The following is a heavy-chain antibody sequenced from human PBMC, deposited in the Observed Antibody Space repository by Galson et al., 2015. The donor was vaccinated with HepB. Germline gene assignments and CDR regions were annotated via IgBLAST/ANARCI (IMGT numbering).Heavy chain of an antibody. Sequence: SLRLSCAASGFAFDSHAMTWVRQAPGKGLEWVSAITPSGDNTYSADSLKGRFSISRDNSKNTVFLQMNSLRADDTAIYFCAKVFPEKTDGWYRQALYYFDSWGQGTRVTVPS. CDR3: AKVFPEKTDGWYRQALYYFDS. D-gene: IGHD6-19*01. J-gene: IGHJ4*02. V-gene: IGHV3-23*01. CDR2: ITPSGDNT. CDR1: GFAFDSHA.